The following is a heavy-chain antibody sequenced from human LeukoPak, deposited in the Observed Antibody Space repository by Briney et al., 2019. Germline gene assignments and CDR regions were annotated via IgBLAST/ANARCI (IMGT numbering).Heavy chain of an antibody. V-gene: IGHV1-18*01. CDR2: ISAYNGNT. J-gene: IGHJ3*02. CDR3: ARDYYDSSGYYYSGAFDI. Sequence: ASVKVPCKASGYTFTSYGISWVRQAPGQGLEWMGWISAYNGNTNYAQKLQGRVTMTTDTSTSTAYMELRSLRSDDTAVYYCARDYYDSSGYYYSGAFDIWGQGTMVTVSS. D-gene: IGHD3-22*01. CDR1: GYTFTSYG.